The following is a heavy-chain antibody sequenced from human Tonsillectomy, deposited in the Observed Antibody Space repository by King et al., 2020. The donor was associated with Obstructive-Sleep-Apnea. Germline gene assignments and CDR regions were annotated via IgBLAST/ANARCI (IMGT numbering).Heavy chain of an antibody. CDR1: GGSISDYY. V-gene: IGHV4-59*01. CDR3: ARDGGGYGSPYFFDY. CDR2: ISHTGST. D-gene: IGHD5-18*01. Sequence: VQLQESGPGLVKPSETLSLNCTVSGGSISDYYWSWIRQPPGKGLEWIGYISHTGSTNYNPSLRSRVIISIDTPKNQFSLKLRSVTAADTAVYYCARDGGGYGSPYFFDYWGRGALVTVSS. J-gene: IGHJ4*02.